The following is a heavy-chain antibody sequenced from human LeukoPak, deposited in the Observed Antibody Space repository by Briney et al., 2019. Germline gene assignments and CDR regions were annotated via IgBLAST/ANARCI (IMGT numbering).Heavy chain of an antibody. CDR3: ARGGLVRGVITRFGFFDY. J-gene: IGHJ4*02. V-gene: IGHV4-34*01. CDR2: INHSGST. D-gene: IGHD3-10*01. Sequence: SETLSLTCAVSGGSFSGYYWSWIRQPPGKGLEWIGEINHSGSTNYNPSLKSRVTISVDTSKNQFSLKLSSVTAADTAVYYCARGGLVRGVITRFGFFDYWGQGTLVTVSS. CDR1: GGSFSGYY.